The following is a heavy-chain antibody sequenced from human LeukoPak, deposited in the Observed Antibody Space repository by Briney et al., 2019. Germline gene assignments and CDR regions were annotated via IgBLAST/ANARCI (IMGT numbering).Heavy chain of an antibody. CDR1: GFTFSSFG. V-gene: IGHV3-33*01. CDR3: VRGVGVSRFNYFDP. D-gene: IGHD6-13*01. CDR2: IWYDASNK. Sequence: GRSLTLSCAASGFTFSSFGMHWVRQAPGKGLEWVAVIWYDASNKYYADSVKGRFTISRDNSNNTLFLQMNSLRDDDTAVYYCVRGVGVSRFNYFDPWGQGTLVIVSS. J-gene: IGHJ5*02.